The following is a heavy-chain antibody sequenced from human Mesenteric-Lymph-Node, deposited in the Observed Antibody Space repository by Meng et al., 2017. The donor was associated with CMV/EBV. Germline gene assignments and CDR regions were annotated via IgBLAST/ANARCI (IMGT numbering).Heavy chain of an antibody. D-gene: IGHD2-2*01. V-gene: IGHV1-69*10. CDR2: IIPSLGTA. Sequence: SVKVSCKASGGTFNNYGISWVRQAPGQGLEWMGVIIPSLGTANYAQKFQGGVTITADKSTSTAYMELSSLTSEDTAVYYCARAMTASFYYYALDVWGQGTTVTVSS. CDR3: ARAMTASFYYYALDV. J-gene: IGHJ6*02. CDR1: GGTFNNYG.